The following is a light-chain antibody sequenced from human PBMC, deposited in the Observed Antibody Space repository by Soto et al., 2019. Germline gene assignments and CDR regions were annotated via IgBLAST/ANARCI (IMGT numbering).Light chain of an antibody. Sequence: QSALTQPASVSGSLGQSITISCTGSSSDIGVYNYVSWYQQHPGKAPKLMIYEVTNRPSGVSNRFSGSKTGNTASLTISGLQAEDEAEYHCSSYTSSSTLVFGVGTKLTVL. J-gene: IGLJ3*02. CDR2: EVT. V-gene: IGLV2-14*01. CDR1: SSDIGVYNY. CDR3: SSYTSSSTLV.